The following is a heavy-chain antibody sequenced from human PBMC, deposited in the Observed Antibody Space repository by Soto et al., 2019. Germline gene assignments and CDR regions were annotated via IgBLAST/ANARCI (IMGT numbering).Heavy chain of an antibody. Sequence: PGGSLRLSCAASGFTFSSYAMSWVRQAPGKGLEWASAISGSGGSTYYADSVKGRFTISRDNSKNTLYLQMNSLRAEDTAVYYCAKGFIGRKWELLGDYFDYWGQGTLVTVSS. CDR3: AKGFIGRKWELLGDYFDY. CDR1: GFTFSSYA. CDR2: ISGSGGST. J-gene: IGHJ4*02. D-gene: IGHD1-26*01. V-gene: IGHV3-23*01.